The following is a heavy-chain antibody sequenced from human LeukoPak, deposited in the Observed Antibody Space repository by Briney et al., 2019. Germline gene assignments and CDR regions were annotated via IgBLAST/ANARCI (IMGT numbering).Heavy chain of an antibody. Sequence: GGSLRLSCVASGFTFSSYWMSWGRQAPGKGLEWVANIKQDGSEKYYVDSVKGRFTISRDNAKNSLYLQMNSLRAEDTAVYYCARVPASIAVAGTAVRYFDYWGQGTLVTVSS. CDR3: ARVPASIAVAGTAVRYFDY. CDR2: IKQDGSEK. CDR1: GFTFSSYW. D-gene: IGHD6-19*01. J-gene: IGHJ4*02. V-gene: IGHV3-7*01.